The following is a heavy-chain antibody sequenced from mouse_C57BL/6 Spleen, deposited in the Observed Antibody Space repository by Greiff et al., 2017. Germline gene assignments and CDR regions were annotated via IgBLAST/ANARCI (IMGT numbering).Heavy chain of an antibody. J-gene: IGHJ4*01. Sequence: EVQLQQSGPELVKPGASVKMSCKASGYTFTDYYMHWVKQSHGKSLEWIGYIYPNNGGNGYNQKFKGKDTLTVDKSSSTAYMELRSLTSEDSAVYYCARGANPGDYYAMDYWGQGTSVTVSS. CDR3: ARGANPGDYYAMDY. CDR1: GYTFTDYY. CDR2: IYPNNGGN. V-gene: IGHV1-34*01.